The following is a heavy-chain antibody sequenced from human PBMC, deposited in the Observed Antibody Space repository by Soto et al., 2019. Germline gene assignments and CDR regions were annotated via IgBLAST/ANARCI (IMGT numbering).Heavy chain of an antibody. D-gene: IGHD6-13*01. V-gene: IGHV4-34*01. Sequence: QVQLQQWGAGLLKPSETLSLTCAVYGGSFSGYYWSWIRQPPGKGLEWIGEINHSGSTNYNPSLTSRVTIAVDTSKNQFSLKLSSVTDADTAVYYCARAPRHSSIAAAGRRGLYYFDYWGQGTLVTVSS. CDR2: INHSGST. J-gene: IGHJ4*02. CDR1: GGSFSGYY. CDR3: ARAPRHSSIAAAGRRGLYYFDY.